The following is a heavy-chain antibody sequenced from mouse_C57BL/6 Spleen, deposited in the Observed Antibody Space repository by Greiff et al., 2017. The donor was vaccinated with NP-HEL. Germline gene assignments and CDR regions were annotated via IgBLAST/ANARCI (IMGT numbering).Heavy chain of an antibody. V-gene: IGHV5-17*01. CDR1: GFTFSDYG. CDR2: ISSGSSTI. Sequence: EVKLMESGGGLVKPGGSLKLSCAASGFTFSDYGMHWVRQAPEKGLEWVAYISSGSSTIYYADTVKGRFTISRDNAKNTLFLQMTSLRSEDTAMYYCAGHGYAMDYWGQGTSVTVSS. CDR3: AGHGYAMDY. J-gene: IGHJ4*01.